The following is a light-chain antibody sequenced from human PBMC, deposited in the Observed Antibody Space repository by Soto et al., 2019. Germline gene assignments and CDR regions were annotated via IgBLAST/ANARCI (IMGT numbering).Light chain of an antibody. CDR1: QSVSSY. CDR3: QQRSNLPVT. J-gene: IGKJ1*01. V-gene: IGKV3-11*01. CDR2: DAS. Sequence: EIVLTQSPATLSMSPGEGATLSCRASQSVSSYLAWYQQKPGQAPRLLIYDASNRATGIPARFSGSGSGTDFTLIISSLEPEDFAFHYCQQRSNLPVTFGLGTKVEV.